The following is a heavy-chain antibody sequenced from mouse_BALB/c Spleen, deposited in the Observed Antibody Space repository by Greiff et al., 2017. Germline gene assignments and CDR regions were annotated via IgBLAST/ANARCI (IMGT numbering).Heavy chain of an antibody. V-gene: IGHV5-6-3*01. J-gene: IGHJ3*01. CDR2: INSNGGST. D-gene: IGHD2-1*01. CDR3: ARIRGNYGGFAY. CDR1: GFTFSSYG. Sequence: VQLKQSGGGLVQPGGSLKLSCAASGFTFSSYGMSWVRQTPDKRLELVATINSNGGSTYYPDSVKGRFTISRDNAKNTLYLQMSSLKSEDTAMYYCARIRGNYGGFAYWGQGTLVTVS.